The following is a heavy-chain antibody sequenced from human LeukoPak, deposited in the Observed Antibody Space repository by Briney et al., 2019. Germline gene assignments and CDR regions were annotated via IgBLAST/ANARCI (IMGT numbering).Heavy chain of an antibody. J-gene: IGHJ4*02. Sequence: PSETLSLTCTVSGGSIRSYYWNWIRQPAGKGLEWIGRIYTSGSTNYNPSLKSRVTMSVDTSKNQFSLKLSSVTAADTAVYYCARDDCSSTSCTFDYRGQGTLVTVSS. CDR3: ARDDCSSTSCTFDY. CDR2: IYTSGST. CDR1: GGSIRSYY. V-gene: IGHV4-4*07. D-gene: IGHD2-2*01.